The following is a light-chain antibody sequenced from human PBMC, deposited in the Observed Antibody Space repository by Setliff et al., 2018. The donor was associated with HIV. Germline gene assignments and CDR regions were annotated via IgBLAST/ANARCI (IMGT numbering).Light chain of an antibody. CDR1: SSDVGGYNY. CDR2: EVS. V-gene: IGLV2-14*01. Sequence: QSALTQPDSVSGSPGQSITISCSGTSSDVGGYNYVSWYQQHPGKAPKLMIYEVSNRPSGVSNRFSGSKSGNTASLTISGLQAEDEADYYCSSYTSSSTLVFGTGTKVTV. CDR3: SSYTSSSTLV. J-gene: IGLJ1*01.